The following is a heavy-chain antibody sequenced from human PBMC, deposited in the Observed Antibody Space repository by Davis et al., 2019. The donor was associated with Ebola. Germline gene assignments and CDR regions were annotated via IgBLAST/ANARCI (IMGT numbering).Heavy chain of an antibody. J-gene: IGHJ4*02. CDR2: ISGSGGST. V-gene: IGHV3-23*01. CDR1: GFTFSSYG. CDR3: AKDQWYYDFWSGPGSLDY. D-gene: IGHD3-3*01. Sequence: GGSLRLSCAASGFTFSSYGMHWVRQAPGKGLEWVSAISGSGGSTYYADSVKGRFTISRDNSKNTLYLQMNSLRAEDTAVYYCAKDQWYYDFWSGPGSLDYWGQGTLVTVSS.